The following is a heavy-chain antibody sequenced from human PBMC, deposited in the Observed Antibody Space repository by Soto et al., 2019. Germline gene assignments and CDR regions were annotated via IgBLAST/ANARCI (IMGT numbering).Heavy chain of an antibody. CDR3: AYSTGWYRHDV. V-gene: IGHV4-4*02. CDR1: GDSISNSRW. J-gene: IGHJ3*01. Sequence: QVQLQESGPGLVKPSGTLSLTCAVSGDSISNSRWWTWVRQPPGKGLEWIGDIFHSGDTNYNPSLKSPVFISVDKSPNQFSLKVSSVTAADTAVYYCAYSTGWYRHDVWGQGTLVTVSS. D-gene: IGHD6-19*01. CDR2: IFHSGDT.